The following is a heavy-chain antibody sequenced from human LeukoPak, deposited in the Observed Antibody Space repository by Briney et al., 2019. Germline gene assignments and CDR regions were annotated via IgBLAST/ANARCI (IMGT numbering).Heavy chain of an antibody. CDR1: GGSISSNY. D-gene: IGHD6-19*01. CDR3: ARVSRAGDFDY. CDR2: THHSGNA. J-gene: IGHJ4*02. V-gene: IGHV4-59*01. Sequence: PSETLSLTCTVSGGSISSNYWNWIRQPPGKGLEWIGYTHHSGNALYNPSLKSRVTTSVDTSKNQFSLKLSSVTAADTAVYYCARVSRAGDFDYWGQGTLVTVSS.